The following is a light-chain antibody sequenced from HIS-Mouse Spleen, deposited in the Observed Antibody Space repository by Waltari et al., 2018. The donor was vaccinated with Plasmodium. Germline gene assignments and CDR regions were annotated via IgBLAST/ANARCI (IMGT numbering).Light chain of an antibody. Sequence: SSELTQAPAVSVALGQTVRITCQGDSLRSYYASRYQPKPGPAPVLVIYGKNNRPSGIPDRFSGSSSGNTASLTITGAQAEDEADYYCNSRDSSGNHQVFGGGTKLTVL. J-gene: IGLJ3*02. CDR3: NSRDSSGNHQV. V-gene: IGLV3-19*01. CDR1: SLRSYY. CDR2: GKN.